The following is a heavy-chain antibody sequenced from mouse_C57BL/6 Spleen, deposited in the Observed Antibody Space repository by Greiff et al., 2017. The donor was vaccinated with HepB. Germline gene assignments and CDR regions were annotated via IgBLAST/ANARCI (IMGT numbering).Heavy chain of an antibody. D-gene: IGHD2-3*01. Sequence: EVQRVESGEGLVKPGGSLKLSCAASGFTFSSYAMSWVRQTPEKRLEWVAYISSGDDYIYYADTVKGRFTISRDNARNTLYLQMSSLKSEDTAMYYCTRDGPGYFDVWGTGTTVTVSS. CDR3: TRDGPGYFDV. CDR1: GFTFSSYA. J-gene: IGHJ1*03. CDR2: ISSGDDYI. V-gene: IGHV5-9-1*02.